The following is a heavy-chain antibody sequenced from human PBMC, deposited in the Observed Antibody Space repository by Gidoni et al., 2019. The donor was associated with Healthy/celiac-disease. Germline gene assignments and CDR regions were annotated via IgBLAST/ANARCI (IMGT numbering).Heavy chain of an antibody. CDR2: IYYSGST. CDR3: ARAGLWGYYDSSGYYLDAFDI. Sequence: QLQLQESGPGLVKPSETLSLTCTVSGGSISSSSYYWGWIRQPPGKGLEWIGSIYYSGSTYYNPSLKSRVTISVDTSKNQFSLKLSSVTAADTAVYYCARAGLWGYYDSSGYYLDAFDIWGQGTMVTVSS. CDR1: GGSISSSSYY. V-gene: IGHV4-39*07. D-gene: IGHD3-22*01. J-gene: IGHJ3*02.